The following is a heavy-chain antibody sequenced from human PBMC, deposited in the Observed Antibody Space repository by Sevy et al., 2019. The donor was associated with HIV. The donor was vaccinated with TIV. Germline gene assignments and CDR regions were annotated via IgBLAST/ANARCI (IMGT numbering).Heavy chain of an antibody. V-gene: IGHV4-39*01. Sequence: SETLSLTCTVSGGTISSSSYRWGWIRQPPGKGLEWVGSIYHTGAADDNPSLKRRVTMSADTSKNQFSLQVGSVTAADTAVYYCARWYGNNFDYWGQGALVTVSS. D-gene: IGHD3-10*01. J-gene: IGHJ4*02. CDR2: IYHTGAA. CDR3: ARWYGNNFDY. CDR1: GGTISSSSYR.